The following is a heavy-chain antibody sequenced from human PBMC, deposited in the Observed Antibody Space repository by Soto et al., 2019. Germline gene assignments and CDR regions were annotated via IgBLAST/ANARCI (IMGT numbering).Heavy chain of an antibody. CDR3: AKDPEKKIAARPTFGY. CDR1: GFTFSSYA. J-gene: IGHJ4*02. D-gene: IGHD6-6*01. Sequence: PGGSLRLSCAASGFTFSSYAMSWVRQAPGKGLEWVSAISGSGGSTYYADSVKGRFTISRDNSKNTLYLQMNSLRAEDTAVYYCAKDPEKKIAARPTFGYWGQGTLVTVPS. CDR2: ISGSGGST. V-gene: IGHV3-23*01.